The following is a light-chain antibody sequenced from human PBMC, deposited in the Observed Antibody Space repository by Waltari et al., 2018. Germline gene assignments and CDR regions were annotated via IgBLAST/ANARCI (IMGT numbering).Light chain of an antibody. CDR2: GAS. V-gene: IGKV3-11*01. J-gene: IGKJ4*01. Sequence: EIVLTQSPATLSVSPGEGATLSCRASQNVYKYLAWYQQKPGQAPRLLIYGASSRASGVPARFSGSGSGTDYTLTISSLEPEDFGFYFCQQRGDWPLTFGGGTRVEMK. CDR1: QNVYKY. CDR3: QQRGDWPLT.